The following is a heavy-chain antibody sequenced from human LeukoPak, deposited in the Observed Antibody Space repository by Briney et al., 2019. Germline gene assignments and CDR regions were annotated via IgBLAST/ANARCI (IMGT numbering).Heavy chain of an antibody. CDR1: GGSFSGYY. CDR3: ARDTYYYGSGSRPENWFDP. D-gene: IGHD3-10*01. J-gene: IGHJ5*02. CDR2: INHSGST. Sequence: SETLSLTCAVYGGSFSGYYWSWIRQPPGKGLEWIGEINHSGSTNYNPSLKSRVTISVDTSKNQFSLKLSSVTAADTAVYYCARDTYYYGSGSRPENWFDPWGQGTLVTVSS. V-gene: IGHV4-34*01.